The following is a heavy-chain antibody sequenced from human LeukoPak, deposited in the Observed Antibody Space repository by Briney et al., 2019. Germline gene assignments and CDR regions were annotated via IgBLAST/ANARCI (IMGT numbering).Heavy chain of an antibody. Sequence: GGSLRLSCTASGFTFGDYAMSRVRQAPGKGLEWVGFIRSKAYGGTTEYAASVKGRFTISRDDSKSIAYLQMNSLKTEDTAVYYCTRAQFGYYFDYWGQGTLVTVSS. V-gene: IGHV3-49*04. CDR1: GFTFGDYA. CDR3: TRAQFGYYFDY. D-gene: IGHD3-10*01. CDR2: IRSKAYGGTT. J-gene: IGHJ4*02.